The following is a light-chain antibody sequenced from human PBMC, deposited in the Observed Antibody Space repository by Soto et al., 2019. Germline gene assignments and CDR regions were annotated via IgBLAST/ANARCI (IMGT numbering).Light chain of an antibody. Sequence: EIVLTQSPATLSVSPGERATLSCRASKSVNSSLAWYQQKPGQAPRLLIYGASTRATGIPARFSGSGSGTEFTLTISSLQSEDFAVYYCQQYNNWRPWTFGQGTKVEI. CDR2: GAS. V-gene: IGKV3-15*01. CDR1: KSVNSS. J-gene: IGKJ1*01. CDR3: QQYNNWRPWT.